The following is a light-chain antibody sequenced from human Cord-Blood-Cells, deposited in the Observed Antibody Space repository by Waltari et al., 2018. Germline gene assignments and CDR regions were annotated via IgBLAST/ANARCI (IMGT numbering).Light chain of an antibody. Sequence: QSVLTQPPSASGTPGQRVTISCSGSSSNIGSNYVYWYQQLPGTAPKLLIYRNNQRPSGVPDRFSGSKSCTSASLAISGLRSEDEADYYCAAWDDSLSGLYVFGTGTKVTVL. J-gene: IGLJ1*01. V-gene: IGLV1-47*01. CDR1: SSNIGSNY. CDR2: RNN. CDR3: AAWDDSLSGLYV.